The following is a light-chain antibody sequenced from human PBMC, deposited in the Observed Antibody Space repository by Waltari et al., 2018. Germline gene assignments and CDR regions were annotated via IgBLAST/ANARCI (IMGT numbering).Light chain of an antibody. Sequence: QSALTQPASVSGSPGQSITISCTGTATDLGGYNYVSWYQQRPGNAPKLIIFDVSSRPSGISNRFSGSKFGNAASLTISGLQPEDEADYYCCSFTSSSTWVFGGGTKLTVL. CDR1: ATDLGGYNY. CDR2: DVS. CDR3: CSFTSSSTWV. V-gene: IGLV2-14*01. J-gene: IGLJ3*02.